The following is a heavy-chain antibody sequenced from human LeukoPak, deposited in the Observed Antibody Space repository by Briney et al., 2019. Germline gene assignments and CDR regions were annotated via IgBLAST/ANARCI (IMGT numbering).Heavy chain of an antibody. CDR3: AKGPFFYYDASGYNYFDS. V-gene: IGHV3-7*05. CDR2: IKHDGSEK. D-gene: IGHD3-22*01. J-gene: IGHJ4*02. Sequence: GGSLRLSCAASGFTFSYYWMTWVRQVPGKGPEWVANIKHDGSEKYYVGSVKGRFTISRDNSKDTLYLQMNSLRVEDTAIYYCAKGPFFYYDASGYNYFDSWGQGTLVTVSS. CDR1: GFTFSYYW.